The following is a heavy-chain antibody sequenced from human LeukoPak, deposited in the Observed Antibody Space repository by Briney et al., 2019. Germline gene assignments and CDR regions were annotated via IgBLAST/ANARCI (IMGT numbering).Heavy chain of an antibody. J-gene: IGHJ4*02. CDR2: ISAYNGNT. Sequence: ASVKVSCKASGGTFSSYAISWVRQAPGQGLEWMGWISAYNGNTNYAQKLQGRVTMTTDTSTSTAYMELRSLRSEDTAVYYCARDRRGWTTENFDYWGQGTLVTVSS. D-gene: IGHD3/OR15-3a*01. CDR3: ARDRRGWTTENFDY. V-gene: IGHV1-18*01. CDR1: GGTFSSYA.